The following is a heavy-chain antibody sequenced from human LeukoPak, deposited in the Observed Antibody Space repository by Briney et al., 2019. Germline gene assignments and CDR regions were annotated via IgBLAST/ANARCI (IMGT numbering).Heavy chain of an antibody. V-gene: IGHV1-69*13. J-gene: IGHJ4*02. CDR2: IIPIFGTA. CDR3: ARGIPPHYYDSSGSSSTDY. Sequence: PGASVKVSCKASGGTFSSYAISWVRQDPGQGLEWMGGIIPIFGTANYAQKFQGRVTITADESTSTAYMELSSLRSEDTAVYYCARGIPPHYYDSSGSSSTDYWGQGTLVTVSS. D-gene: IGHD3-22*01. CDR1: GGTFSSYA.